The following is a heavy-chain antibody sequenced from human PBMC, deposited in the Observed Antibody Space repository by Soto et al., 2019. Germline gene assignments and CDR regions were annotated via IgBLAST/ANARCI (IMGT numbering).Heavy chain of an antibody. CDR1: GFTFSDYY. V-gene: IGHV3-11*01. CDR2: ISSSGSTI. CDR3: ARGVTIFGVVPLAFDI. J-gene: IGHJ3*02. Sequence: PGGFLRLSCAASGFTFSDYYMSWIRQAPGKGLEWVSYISSSGSTIYYADSVKGRFTISRDNAKNSLYLQMNSLRAEDTAVYYCARGVTIFGVVPLAFDIWGQGTMVTVSS. D-gene: IGHD3-3*01.